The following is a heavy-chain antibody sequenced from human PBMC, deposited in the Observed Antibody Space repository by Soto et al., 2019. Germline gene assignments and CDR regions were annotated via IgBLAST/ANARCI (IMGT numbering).Heavy chain of an antibody. Sequence: SETLSLTCAVSGGSISSGGYYWSWIRQHPGKGLEWIGYIYYSGSTYYNPSLKSRVTISVDTSKNQFSLKLSSVTAADTAVYYCATYDSSDYYSGSPIGWFDPWGQGTLVTVSS. D-gene: IGHD3-22*01. CDR1: GGSISSGGYY. CDR3: ATYDSSDYYSGSPIGWFDP. CDR2: IYYSGST. V-gene: IGHV4-31*11. J-gene: IGHJ5*02.